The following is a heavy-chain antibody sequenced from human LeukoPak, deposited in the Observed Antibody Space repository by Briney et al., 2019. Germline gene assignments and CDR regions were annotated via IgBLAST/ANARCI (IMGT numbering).Heavy chain of an antibody. Sequence: GGSLRLSCAASGFPVSDNYMSWVRQAPGKGLEWVSIIYSDGTTYYADSVKGRFTISRDNSKNSLYLQMNSLRAEDTAVYYCARDSRYQLPFAGTWGQGTLVTVSS. CDR1: GFPVSDNY. CDR3: ARDSRYQLPFAGT. V-gene: IGHV3-66*01. D-gene: IGHD2-2*01. CDR2: IYSDGTT. J-gene: IGHJ4*02.